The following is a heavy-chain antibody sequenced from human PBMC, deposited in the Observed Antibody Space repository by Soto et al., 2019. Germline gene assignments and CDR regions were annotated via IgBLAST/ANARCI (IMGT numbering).Heavy chain of an antibody. Sequence: EVQLLESGGGLVQPGGSLRLSCEASGFTFSGHDMHWVRQPTGGTLEWVSGIDPTGGTYYPGSVKGRFTISRENAKNSLYLQMNSLRVGDTAVYYCARELAVPGYLYFDLWGRGTLVTVSS. CDR2: IDPTGGT. CDR3: ARELAVPGYLYFDL. D-gene: IGHD2-8*02. CDR1: GFTFSGHD. J-gene: IGHJ2*01. V-gene: IGHV3-13*04.